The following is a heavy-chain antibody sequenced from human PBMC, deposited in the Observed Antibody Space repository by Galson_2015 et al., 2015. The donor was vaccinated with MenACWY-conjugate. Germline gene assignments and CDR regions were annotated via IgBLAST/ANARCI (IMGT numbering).Heavy chain of an antibody. D-gene: IGHD1-1*01. J-gene: IGHJ4*02. CDR1: GFTFNNYW. V-gene: IGHV3-74*01. Sequence: SLRLSCAASGFTFNNYWMHWVRHPPGKGLEWISYIKADGSFSNYADSVKGRFTISTDNAKNMVYLQMDGLGDEDTAVYFCARDNNWSFDSGGQGTLVTVSS. CDR2: IKADGSFS. CDR3: ARDNNWSFDS.